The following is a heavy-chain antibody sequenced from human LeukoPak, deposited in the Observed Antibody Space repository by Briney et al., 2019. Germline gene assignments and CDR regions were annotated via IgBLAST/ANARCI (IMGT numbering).Heavy chain of an antibody. V-gene: IGHV3-53*01. J-gene: IGHJ4*02. Sequence: PGGSLRLSCAASGXXFXXXGXXXXXXAXGKGLEWVSVIYSGGSTYYADSVKGRFTTSRDNSKNTLYLQMNSLRAEDTAVYYCARSFHYWGQGTLVTVSS. CDR2: IYSGGST. CDR1: GXXFXXXG. CDR3: ARSFHY.